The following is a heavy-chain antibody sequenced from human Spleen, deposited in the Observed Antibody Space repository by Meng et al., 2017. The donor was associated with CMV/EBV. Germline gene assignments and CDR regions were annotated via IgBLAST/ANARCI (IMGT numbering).Heavy chain of an antibody. CDR2: ISGRGSDT. J-gene: IGHJ4*02. Sequence: GESLKISCAASGFRFSSYVMSWVRQAPGKGLEWVSAISGRGSDTYYADSVKGRFTISRDNSKNTLYLQVNSLRAEDTAVYYCARDNIIGYCSSTSCRDYWGQGTLVTVSS. CDR1: GFRFSSYV. CDR3: ARDNIIGYCSSTSCRDY. V-gene: IGHV3-23*01. D-gene: IGHD2-2*01.